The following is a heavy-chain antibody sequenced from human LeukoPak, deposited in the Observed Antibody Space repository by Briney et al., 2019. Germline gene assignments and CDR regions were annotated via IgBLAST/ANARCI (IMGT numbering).Heavy chain of an antibody. CDR1: GGSITSGGHY. Sequence: SETLSLTCSVSGGSITSGGHYWSWVRQPPGKGLEWIGHIFYSGTTLYNPTLKTRLTISEDTTNNQFSLRLTSLTAADTAVYYCARGRGYGYGIDYWGQGTLVTVSS. CDR2: IFYSGTT. CDR3: ARGRGYGYGIDY. D-gene: IGHD5-18*01. J-gene: IGHJ4*02. V-gene: IGHV4-30-4*08.